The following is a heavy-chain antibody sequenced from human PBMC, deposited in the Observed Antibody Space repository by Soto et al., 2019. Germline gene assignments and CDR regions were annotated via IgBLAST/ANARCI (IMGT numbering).Heavy chain of an antibody. CDR1: GYTFTSYD. J-gene: IGHJ5*02. V-gene: IGHV1-69*13. CDR2: IIPIFGTA. D-gene: IGHD3-9*01. Sequence: SVKVSCKASGYTFTSYDINWVRQAPGQGLEWMGGIIPIFGTANYAQKFQGRVTITADESTSTAYMELSSLRSEDTAVYYCARDHYDILTGQGNNWFDPWGQGTLVTVSS. CDR3: ARDHYDILTGQGNNWFDP.